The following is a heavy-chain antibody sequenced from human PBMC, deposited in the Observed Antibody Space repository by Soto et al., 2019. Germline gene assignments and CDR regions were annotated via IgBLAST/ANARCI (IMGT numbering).Heavy chain of an antibody. CDR1: GGSISNYY. J-gene: IGHJ4*02. V-gene: IGHV4-59*01. Sequence: SETLSLSCIVSGGSISNYYWSWIRQPPGKGLEWIGYIYYSGSTNYNPSLQSRVTISVDTSKNQFSLKLSSVTAADTAVYYCARAVLPATAPFDYWGQGTLVTVS. D-gene: IGHD2-2*01. CDR2: IYYSGST. CDR3: ARAVLPATAPFDY.